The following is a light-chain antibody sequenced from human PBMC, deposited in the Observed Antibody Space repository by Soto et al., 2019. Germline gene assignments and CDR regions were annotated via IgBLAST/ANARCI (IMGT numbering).Light chain of an antibody. CDR1: QSVTNNY. J-gene: IGKJ1*01. V-gene: IGKV3-20*01. CDR3: QHYGGSPKT. Sequence: EIVLTQSPGTLSLSPGERATLSCRASQSVTNNYLAWYQQKPGQAPRLLIYGASSRATGIPDRFSGSGSGTDFTLTISRLEPEDFAVYFCQHYGGSPKTFGQGTKVDIK. CDR2: GAS.